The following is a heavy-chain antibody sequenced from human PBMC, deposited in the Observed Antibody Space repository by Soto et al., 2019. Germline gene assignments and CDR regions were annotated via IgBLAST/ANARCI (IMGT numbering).Heavy chain of an antibody. Sequence: GGSLRLSCAASGFTVSSNYMNWVRQAPGKGLEWVSVIYSGGSTCYADSVKGRFTISRDNSKNTLYLQMNSLRAEDTAVYYCARERGPLYSSGWYNPAGGFDYWGQGTLVTVSS. CDR1: GFTVSSNY. D-gene: IGHD6-19*01. J-gene: IGHJ4*02. CDR3: ARERGPLYSSGWYNPAGGFDY. V-gene: IGHV3-66*01. CDR2: IYSGGST.